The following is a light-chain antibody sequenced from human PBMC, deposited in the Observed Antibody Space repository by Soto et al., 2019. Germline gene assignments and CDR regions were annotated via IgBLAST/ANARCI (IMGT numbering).Light chain of an antibody. CDR1: QSVSGN. V-gene: IGKV3D-15*01. Sequence: IVMTQSPATLSVSPGERATLSCRASQSVSGNLSWYQRNPGQAPRLLIYGASTRATGITARFSGSGSGTEFTLTISSLQSEDFAVYYCQQYNNWPLTFGQGTKVEIK. CDR2: GAS. CDR3: QQYNNWPLT. J-gene: IGKJ1*01.